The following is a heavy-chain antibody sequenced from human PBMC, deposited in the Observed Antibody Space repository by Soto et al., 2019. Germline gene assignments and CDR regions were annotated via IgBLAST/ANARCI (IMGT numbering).Heavy chain of an antibody. D-gene: IGHD3-10*01. J-gene: IGHJ6*03. Sequence: EVQLVESGGGLVQPGGSLRLSCAASGFTFSFYWMSWVRQAPGKGLEWVANIKEDGSEKYYVDSVKGRFTISRDNAKNSLYLQMNSLRAEDTAVYYCARGCMVRGVTFYYYYYMDVWGKGTTVTVS. CDR2: IKEDGSEK. CDR1: GFTFSFYW. CDR3: ARGCMVRGVTFYYYYYMDV. V-gene: IGHV3-7*01.